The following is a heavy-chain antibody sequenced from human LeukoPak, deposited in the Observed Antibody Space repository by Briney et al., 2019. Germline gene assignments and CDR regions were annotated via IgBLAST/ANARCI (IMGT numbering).Heavy chain of an antibody. CDR3: ARVLSGGDSIDY. D-gene: IGHD4-23*01. V-gene: IGHV4-59*12. CDR2: IYYTGST. J-gene: IGHJ4*02. CDR1: GGSISSYY. Sequence: SETLSLTCTISGGSISSYYWSWIRQPPGKGLEWIGYIYYTGSTNHNPSLKSRVTISVDTSKNQFSLKLSSVTAADTAVYYCARVLSGGDSIDYWGQGTLVTVSS.